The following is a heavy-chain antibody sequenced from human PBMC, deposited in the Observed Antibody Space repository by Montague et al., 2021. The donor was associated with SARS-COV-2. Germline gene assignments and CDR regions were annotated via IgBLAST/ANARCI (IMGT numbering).Heavy chain of an antibody. CDR1: GFTFTHYE. V-gene: IGHV3-48*03. Sequence: SLRLSCAASGFTFTHYEMNWVRQAPGKGLEWVSYISSSGSIIYYADSVRGRFTISRDVATNSLYLQMSSLRAEDTAVYYCARDREYCSSASCYDLYYGMDVWGPGTTVTVSS. J-gene: IGHJ6*02. CDR2: ISSSGSII. CDR3: ARDREYCSSASCYDLYYGMDV. D-gene: IGHD2-2*01.